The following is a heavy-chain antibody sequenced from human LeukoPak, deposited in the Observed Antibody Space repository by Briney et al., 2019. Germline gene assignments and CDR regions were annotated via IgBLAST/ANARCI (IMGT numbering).Heavy chain of an antibody. CDR3: ARDITDGSGSYYRSTPFDY. Sequence: GGVLGISCAAPGFNLCCYWMSWVRQGPGKGLGGVANIKQDGSEKYYVDSVKGRFTISRDNAKNSLYLQMNSLRAEDTAMYYCARDITDGSGSYYRSTPFDYWGQGTLVTVSS. CDR1: GFNLCCYW. CDR2: IKQDGSEK. V-gene: IGHV3-7*01. J-gene: IGHJ4*02. D-gene: IGHD3-10*01.